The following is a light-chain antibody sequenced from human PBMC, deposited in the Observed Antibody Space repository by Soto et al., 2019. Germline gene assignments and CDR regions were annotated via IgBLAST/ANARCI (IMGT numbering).Light chain of an antibody. Sequence: QPVCRTAATGTVVRMPCSGTNSEVGSYNLVSWYQQHPGKAPKLMIYEVSKRPSGVSNRFSGSKSGNTASLTISGLQAEDESDNDSCSTASCTIFVHVSVTSTK. CDR1: NSEVGSYNL. CDR2: EVS. V-gene: IGLV2-23*02. CDR3: CSTASCTIFVHV. J-gene: IGLJ1*01.